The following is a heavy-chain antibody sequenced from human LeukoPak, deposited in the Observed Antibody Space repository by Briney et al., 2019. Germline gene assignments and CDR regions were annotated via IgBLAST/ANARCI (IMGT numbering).Heavy chain of an antibody. CDR1: GYTFTGYY. D-gene: IGHD3-3*01. V-gene: IGHV1-2*02. CDR3: AREVGPIFGRPFDY. Sequence: GASVKVSCKASGYTFTGYYMHWVRQAPGQGLEWMGWINPNSGGTNYAQKFQGRVTMTRDTSISTAYMELSRLRSDDTAVYYCAREVGPIFGRPFDYWGQGTLVTVSS. CDR2: INPNSGGT. J-gene: IGHJ4*02.